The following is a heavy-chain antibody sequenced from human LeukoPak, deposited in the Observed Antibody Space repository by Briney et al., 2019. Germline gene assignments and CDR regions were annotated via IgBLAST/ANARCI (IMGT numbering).Heavy chain of an antibody. Sequence: GGSLRLSCAASGFTFSSYAMHWVRQAPGKGLEWVSAISGSGGSTYYADSMKGRFTISRDNSKNTLYLQMNSLRAEDTAVYYCAHSRSRLPGWADYWGQGTLVTVSS. CDR1: GFTFSSYA. CDR2: ISGSGGST. J-gene: IGHJ4*02. D-gene: IGHD2-21*01. CDR3: AHSRSRLPGWADY. V-gene: IGHV3-23*01.